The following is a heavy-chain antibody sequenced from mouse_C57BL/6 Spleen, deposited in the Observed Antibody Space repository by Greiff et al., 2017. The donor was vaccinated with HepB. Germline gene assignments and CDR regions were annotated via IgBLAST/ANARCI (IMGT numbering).Heavy chain of an antibody. D-gene: IGHD4-1*01. J-gene: IGHJ4*01. CDR3: ARDWDDYAMDY. V-gene: IGHV1-54*01. CDR2: INPGSGGT. Sequence: VQLQQSGAELVRPGTSVKVSCKASGYAFTNYLIEWVKQRPGQGLEWIGVINPGSGGTNYNEKFKGKATLTADKSSSTAYMQLSSLTSEASAVYFCARDWDDYAMDYWGQGTSVTVSS. CDR1: GYAFTNYL.